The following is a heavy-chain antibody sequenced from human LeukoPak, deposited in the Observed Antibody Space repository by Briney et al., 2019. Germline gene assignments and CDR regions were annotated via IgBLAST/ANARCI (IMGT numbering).Heavy chain of an antibody. CDR2: ISGSGIST. J-gene: IGHJ4*02. D-gene: IGHD2-2*01. V-gene: IGHV3-23*01. CDR3: AKDGRSSTPGY. Sequence: LPGGSLRLSCAASGFSFRSYAMSWVRQAPGKGLEWVSSISGSGISTYYADSVKGRFTISRDNSKNTLFLQMNSLRAEETAVYYCAKDGRSSTPGYWGQGTLVSVSS. CDR1: GFSFRSYA.